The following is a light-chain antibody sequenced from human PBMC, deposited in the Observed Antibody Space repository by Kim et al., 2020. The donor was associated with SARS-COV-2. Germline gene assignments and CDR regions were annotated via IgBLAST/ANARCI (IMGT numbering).Light chain of an antibody. Sequence: NCMLTQPHSVSESPGKTVTISCTRSSGSIASNYVQWYQQRPGSSPTTVIYEDNQRPSGVPDRFSGSIDSSSNSASLTISGLKTEDEADYYCQSYDSSNQVFGGGTQLTVL. CDR2: EDN. J-gene: IGLJ3*02. V-gene: IGLV6-57*01. CDR3: QSYDSSNQV. CDR1: SGSIASNY.